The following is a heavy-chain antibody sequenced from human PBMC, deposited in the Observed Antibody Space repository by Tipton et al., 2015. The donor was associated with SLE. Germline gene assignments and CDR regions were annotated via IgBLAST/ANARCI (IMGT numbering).Heavy chain of an antibody. J-gene: IGHJ4*02. D-gene: IGHD2-2*01. CDR3: ARRGSSYGEGFDY. CDR2: VNDGGNI. CDR1: GGSISSSSYY. V-gene: IGHV4-39*07. Sequence: LRLSCTVSGGSISSSSYYWGWIRQPPGKGLEWIGEVNDGGNINYNPSLMTRVTISGDTSKNQISLRLNSVTAADTAVYYCARRGSSYGEGFDYWGQGTSVTVSS.